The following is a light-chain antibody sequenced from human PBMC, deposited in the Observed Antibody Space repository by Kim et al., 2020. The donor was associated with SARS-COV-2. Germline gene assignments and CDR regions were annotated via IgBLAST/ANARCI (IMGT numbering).Light chain of an antibody. CDR1: SSDMGGDKY. J-gene: IGLJ1*01. Sequence: SITISCMGTSSDMGGDKYVSWYQQHPGKAPKLMIYDVSNRPSGVSNRFTGSKSGNTASLTISGLQAEDEADYYCSSYRSSSTLYVFGSGTKVTVL. CDR2: DVS. CDR3: SSYRSSSTLYV. V-gene: IGLV2-14*03.